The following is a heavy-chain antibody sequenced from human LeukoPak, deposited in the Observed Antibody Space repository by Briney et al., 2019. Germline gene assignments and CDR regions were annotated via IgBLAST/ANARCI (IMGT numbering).Heavy chain of an antibody. CDR3: ARGPTHLYYGMDV. CDR1: GFTVSNSD. V-gene: IGHV3-13*01. D-gene: IGHD1-1*01. Sequence: GGSLRLSCAASGFTVSNSDIHWVRQSTGGGLEWVSTIGVAGDTYYSASVKGRFTISRDNARNSLFLQMFSLKAEDTAVYCCARGPTHLYYGMDVWGPGTTVTVSS. J-gene: IGHJ6*02. CDR2: IGVAGDT.